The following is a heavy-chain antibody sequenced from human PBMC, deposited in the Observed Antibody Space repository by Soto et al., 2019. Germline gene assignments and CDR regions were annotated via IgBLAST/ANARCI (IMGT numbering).Heavy chain of an antibody. CDR3: ARATVTTWALAFSFDY. J-gene: IGHJ4*02. D-gene: IGHD4-17*01. CDR2: TYYRSKWYN. V-gene: IGHV6-1*01. CDR1: GDSVSSNSAA. Sequence: KQSQTLSLTCAISGDSVSSNSAAWNWIRQSPSRGLEWLGRTYYRSKWYNDYAVSVKSRITINPDTSKNQFSLQLNSVTPEDTAVYYCARATVTTWALAFSFDYWGQGTLVTVSS.